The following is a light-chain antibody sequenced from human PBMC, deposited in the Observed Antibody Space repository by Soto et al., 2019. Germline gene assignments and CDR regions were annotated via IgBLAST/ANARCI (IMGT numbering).Light chain of an antibody. CDR1: SSDVGGYNY. J-gene: IGLJ1*01. CDR3: ISYAGSNLLYV. V-gene: IGLV2-8*01. Sequence: QSALTQPASASGSPGQSVTISCTGTSSDVGGYNYVSWYQQHPGKAPKLMIYEVSKRPSGVPDRFSGSKSGNTASLTVSGLQAEDEADYYCISYAGSNLLYVFGTGTKLTVL. CDR2: EVS.